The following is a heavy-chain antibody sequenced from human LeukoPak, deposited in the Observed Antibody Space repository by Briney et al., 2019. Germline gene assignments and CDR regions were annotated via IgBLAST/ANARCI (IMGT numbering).Heavy chain of an antibody. CDR2: ISNTGGRT. Sequence: GGSLRLSCAGSGFTFSRNTMRWVRQAPGRGLEWVSAISNTGGRTDYADSVKGRFTISRDNSKSTLYLQMDSLRAEDTAVYYCARDEDTSALSEYWGQGTLVTVSS. V-gene: IGHV3-23*01. CDR1: GFTFSRNT. D-gene: IGHD2/OR15-2a*01. CDR3: ARDEDTSALSEY. J-gene: IGHJ4*02.